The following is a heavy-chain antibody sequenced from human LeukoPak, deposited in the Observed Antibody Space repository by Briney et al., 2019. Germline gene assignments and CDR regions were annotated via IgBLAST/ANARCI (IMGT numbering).Heavy chain of an antibody. Sequence: GASVKVSCKASGYTFTSYDINWVRQATGQGLEWMGWMNPNSGNTGYAQKFQGRVTITRNTSISTAYMELSSLRSEDTAVYYCARDGDYRVDAFDIWGQGTMVTVSS. CDR2: MNPNSGNT. V-gene: IGHV1-8*03. CDR3: ARDGDYRVDAFDI. D-gene: IGHD4-17*01. J-gene: IGHJ3*02. CDR1: GYTFTSYD.